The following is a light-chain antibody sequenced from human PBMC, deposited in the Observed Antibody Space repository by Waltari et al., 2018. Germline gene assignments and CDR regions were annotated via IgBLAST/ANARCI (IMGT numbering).Light chain of an antibody. CDR3: ATWDDSLSGRV. J-gene: IGLJ3*02. Sequence: QSVLTQPPSASGTPGQRVTISCSGSSSNIGTNTVTWYQVLPGTAPKTVIFANYHRPSGGPDRFSASKSGTSASLVISGLQSEDEADYFCATWDDSLSGRVFGGGTKVTVL. CDR2: ANY. V-gene: IGLV1-44*01. CDR1: SSNIGTNT.